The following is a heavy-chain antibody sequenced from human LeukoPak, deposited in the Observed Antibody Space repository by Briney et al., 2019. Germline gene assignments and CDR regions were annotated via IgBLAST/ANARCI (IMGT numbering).Heavy chain of an antibody. V-gene: IGHV3-48*01. Sequence: GGSLRLSCAASAFTFSDYSMNWVRQAPGKGLEWVSYISGRSSTIYYADSVKGRFTISRDNAKNSMYLEMNSLRAEDTAVYYCARDRIKSGSYYFGYWGQGTLVTVSS. J-gene: IGHJ4*02. CDR1: AFTFSDYS. CDR2: ISGRSSTI. D-gene: IGHD1-26*01. CDR3: ARDRIKSGSYYFGY.